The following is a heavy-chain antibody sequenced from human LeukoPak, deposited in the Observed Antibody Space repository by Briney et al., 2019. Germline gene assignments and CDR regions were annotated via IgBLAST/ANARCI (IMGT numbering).Heavy chain of an antibody. D-gene: IGHD2-2*01. J-gene: IGHJ4*02. CDR1: GNYW. CDR2: INSDGSWA. CDR3: VSFYETY. V-gene: IGHV3-74*01. Sequence: GGSLRLSCAASGNYWVHWVRQAPGKGLVWVSHINSDGSWASYADSVKGRFTISKDNAKNTVYLQMNNLRAEDTAVYYCVSFYETYWGRGTLVTVSS.